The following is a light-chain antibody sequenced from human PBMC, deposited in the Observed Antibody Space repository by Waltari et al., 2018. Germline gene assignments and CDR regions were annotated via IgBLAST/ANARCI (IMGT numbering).Light chain of an antibody. Sequence: DIQMTQSPVSLSASVGDTVTITCRASHNIGTFFSWYQQRPAKAPTVLIYAASTLERGGPSRFSGSGSGTDFTLTIFSLQPEDFATYFCQQTYRALCCTFGQGTKLEIK. V-gene: IGKV1-39*01. CDR2: AAS. CDR1: HNIGTF. J-gene: IGKJ2*02. CDR3: QQTYRALCCT.